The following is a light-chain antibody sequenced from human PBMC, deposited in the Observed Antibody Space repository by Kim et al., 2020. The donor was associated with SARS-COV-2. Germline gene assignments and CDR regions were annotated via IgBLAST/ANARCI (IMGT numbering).Light chain of an antibody. V-gene: IGKV1-33*01. CDR3: QQYDNLEYT. Sequence: SASVGDRVTITCQASQDIRKYLNWYQQKPGKAPKLLIYDASNLETGVPSRFSGSGSGTDFTFTISSLQPEDIATYYCQQYDNLEYTFGQGTKLEIK. CDR2: DAS. J-gene: IGKJ2*01. CDR1: QDIRKY.